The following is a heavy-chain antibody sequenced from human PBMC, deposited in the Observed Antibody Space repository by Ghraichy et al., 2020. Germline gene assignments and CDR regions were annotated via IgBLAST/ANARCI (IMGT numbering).Heavy chain of an antibody. D-gene: IGHD2-15*01. J-gene: IGHJ2*01. Sequence: SETLSLTCTVSGGSITSSNYYWGWIRQPPGKELEWIGSMHHTASTYYNPSLENRLTISADTSKNEFSLKLSSVTAADTAVYYWVGSLVVIRYFGLWGRGTLVTVPT. V-gene: IGHV4-39*01. CDR2: MHHTAST. CDR3: VGSLVVIRYFGL. CDR1: GGSITSSNYY.